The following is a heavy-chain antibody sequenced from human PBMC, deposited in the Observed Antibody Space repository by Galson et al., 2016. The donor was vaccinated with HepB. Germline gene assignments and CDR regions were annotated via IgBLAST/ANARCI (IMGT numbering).Heavy chain of an antibody. J-gene: IGHJ3*02. Sequence: WVSSISSGSSYIYYADSVKGRFTISRDNVTKSLYLQMNSLRPEDTAVYYCARVREQQLLDAFDIWGQETMVTVSS. V-gene: IGHV3-21*01. CDR3: ARVREQQLLDAFDI. D-gene: IGHD6-13*01. CDR2: ISSGSSYI.